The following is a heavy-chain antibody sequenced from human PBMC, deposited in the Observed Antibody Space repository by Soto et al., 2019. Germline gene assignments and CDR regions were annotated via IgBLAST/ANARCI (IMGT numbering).Heavy chain of an antibody. D-gene: IGHD3-10*01. J-gene: IGHJ1*01. Sequence: SVKVSCKASGGTFSSYAISWVRQAPGQGLEWMGGIIPIFGTANYAQKFQGRVTITADKSTSTAYMELSSLRSEDTAVYYCARAREAGRWLQYAGYWGQGTLVT. CDR1: GGTFSSYA. CDR2: IIPIFGTA. CDR3: ARAREAGRWLQYAGY. V-gene: IGHV1-69*06.